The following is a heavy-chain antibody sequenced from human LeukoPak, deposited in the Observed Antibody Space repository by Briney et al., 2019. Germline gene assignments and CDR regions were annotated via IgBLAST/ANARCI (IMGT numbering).Heavy chain of an antibody. CDR2: IYYSGST. V-gene: IGHV4-59*08. J-gene: IGHJ3*02. CDR1: GGSISSYY. D-gene: IGHD2-21*02. Sequence: ETLSLTCTVSGGSISSYYCSWIRQPPGKGLEWIGYIYYSGSTNYNPSLKSRVTISVDTSKNQFSLKLSSVTAADTAVYYCASSVTAASFDAFDIWGQGTMVTVSS. CDR3: ASSVTAASFDAFDI.